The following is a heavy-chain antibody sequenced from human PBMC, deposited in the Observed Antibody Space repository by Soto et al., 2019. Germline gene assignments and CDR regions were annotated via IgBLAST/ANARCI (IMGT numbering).Heavy chain of an antibody. D-gene: IGHD3-3*01. V-gene: IGHV3-30*03. Sequence: ERSLRLSCSASGISFSTYDLHWVSQAPGKGLERLAVLSNNGFNKYYADSVKGRFTISRDNSKDTLFLQRNSLRGEDTAIYYCASVIRADSPSYNFYYYSGLGVWGKGTTVTVPQ. CDR1: GISFSTYD. CDR2: LSNNGFNK. J-gene: IGHJ6*04. CDR3: ASVIRADSPSYNFYYYSGLGV.